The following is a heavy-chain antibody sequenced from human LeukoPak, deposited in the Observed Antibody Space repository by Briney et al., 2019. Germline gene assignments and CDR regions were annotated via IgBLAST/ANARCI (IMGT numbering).Heavy chain of an antibody. CDR1: GFTFSTYG. CDR3: ARELQDAFDI. D-gene: IGHD4-11*01. V-gene: IGHV3-21*01. Sequence: GGSLRLSCAASGFTFSTYGMNWVRQAPGKGLEWVSSISRSSTYIYHADSVKGRFTISRDNAKKSLYLQMNSLRAEDTAVYYCARELQDAFDIWGQGTMVIVSS. CDR2: ISRSSTYI. J-gene: IGHJ3*02.